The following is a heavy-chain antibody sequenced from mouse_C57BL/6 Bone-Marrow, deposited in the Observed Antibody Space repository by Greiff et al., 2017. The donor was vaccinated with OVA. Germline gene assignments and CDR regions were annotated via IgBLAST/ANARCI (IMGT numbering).Heavy chain of an antibody. J-gene: IGHJ2*01. D-gene: IGHD4-1*01. V-gene: IGHV1-76*01. CDR3: ARKGAWETWYFDY. CDR2: IYPGSGNT. CDR1: GYTFTDYY. Sequence: QVQLQQSGAELVRPGASVKLSCKASGYTFTDYYINWVKQRPGHGLEWIARIYPGSGNTYYNEKFKGKATLTAEKSSSTAYMQLSSLTSEDSAVYFCARKGAWETWYFDYWGQGTTLTVSS.